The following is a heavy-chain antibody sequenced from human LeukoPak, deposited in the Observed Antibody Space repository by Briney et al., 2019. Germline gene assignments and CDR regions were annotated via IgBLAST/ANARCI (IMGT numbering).Heavy chain of an antibody. J-gene: IGHJ6*02. V-gene: IGHV1-2*06. CDR3: ARADAMDV. CDR2: INPNRGGT. Sequence: ASVKVSCKASGYAFTGYYIHWVRHAPGQGLEWMGRINPNRGGTNFAQDFQGRVTLTRDTSISTASMELTSLRSDDTAVYYCARADAMDVWGQGTTVTVSS. CDR1: GYAFTGYY.